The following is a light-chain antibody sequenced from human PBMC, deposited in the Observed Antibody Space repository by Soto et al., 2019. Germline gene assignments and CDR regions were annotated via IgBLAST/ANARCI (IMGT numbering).Light chain of an antibody. V-gene: IGLV2-14*01. CDR1: SSNVGGYNY. CDR3: NSDTRSGTLV. Sequence: QSALTQPASVSGSPGQSVTISCTGSSSNVGGYNYVYWYQQRPGKAPKLIIYGISNRPSGVSNRFSGSKSGTTASLTISGLEDEDEDYYYSNSDTRSGTLVFGGGTKVTVL. J-gene: IGLJ2*01. CDR2: GIS.